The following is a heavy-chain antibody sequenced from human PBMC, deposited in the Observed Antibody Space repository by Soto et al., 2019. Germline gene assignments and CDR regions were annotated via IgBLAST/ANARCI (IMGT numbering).Heavy chain of an antibody. CDR2: IYHSGST. Sequence: KTSETLSLTCAVSGYSISSGYYWGWIRQPPGKGLEWIGSIYHSGSTYYNPSLKSRVTISVDTSKNQFSLKLSSVTAADTAVYYCARDAVVVPAAGLEPTWDYYYYYGMDVWGQGTTVTVSS. J-gene: IGHJ6*02. V-gene: IGHV4-38-2*02. CDR3: ARDAVVVPAAGLEPTWDYYYYYGMDV. CDR1: GYSISSGYY. D-gene: IGHD2-2*01.